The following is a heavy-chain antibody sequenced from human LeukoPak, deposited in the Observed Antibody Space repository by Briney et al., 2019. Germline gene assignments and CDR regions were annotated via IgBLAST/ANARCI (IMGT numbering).Heavy chain of an antibody. CDR1: EITLSNYG. J-gene: IGHJ4*02. D-gene: IGHD2-21*01. CDR3: AKLGVVIRVFLVGYHKEAYYFDS. Sequence: GGSLRLSCAVSEITLSNYGMSWVRQAPGKGLEWVAGISGSGGGTNYADSVKGRFTISRDNPKNTLYLQMNSLRAEDTAVYFCAKLGVVIRVFLVGYHKEAYYFDSWGQGALVTVSS. V-gene: IGHV3-23*01. CDR2: ISGSGGGT.